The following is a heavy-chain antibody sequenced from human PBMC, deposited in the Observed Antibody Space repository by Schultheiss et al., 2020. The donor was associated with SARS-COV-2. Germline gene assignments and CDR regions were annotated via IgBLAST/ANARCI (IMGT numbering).Heavy chain of an antibody. J-gene: IGHJ6*02. CDR3: AREGYYDFWSDSYTNFYGMDV. CDR2: VSGYNGNT. V-gene: IGHV1-18*01. CDR1: GYTFTNYG. D-gene: IGHD3-3*01. Sequence: ASVKVSCMASGYTFTNYGISWVRQAPGQGLEWVGWVSGYNGNTEYPQKFRGRVTMTTDTSTSTVYMELRSLRSDDTAVYYCAREGYYDFWSDSYTNFYGMDVWGQGTTVTVSS.